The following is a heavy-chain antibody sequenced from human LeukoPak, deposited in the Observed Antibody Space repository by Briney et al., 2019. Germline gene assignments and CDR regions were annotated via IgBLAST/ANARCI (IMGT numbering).Heavy chain of an antibody. D-gene: IGHD3-16*02. J-gene: IGHJ4*02. CDR3: ARKPYDYVWGSYPGGGYFDY. V-gene: IGHV1-2*02. CDR1: GYTFTRYY. CDR2: INPNSGGT. Sequence: GASVKVSCKASGYTFTRYYMHWVRQAPGQGLEWMEWINPNSGGTNYAQKFQGRVTMTRDTSISTAYMELSRLRSDDTAVYYCARKPYDYVWGSYPGGGYFDYWGQGTLVTVSS.